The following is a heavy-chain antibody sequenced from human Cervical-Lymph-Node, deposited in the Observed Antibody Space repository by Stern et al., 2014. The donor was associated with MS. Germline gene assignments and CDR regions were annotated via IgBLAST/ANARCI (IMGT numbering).Heavy chain of an antibody. CDR1: GGTFSSYA. CDR3: ARGETGTTAHYYYGMDV. CDR2: IIPIFGTA. V-gene: IGHV1-69*01. D-gene: IGHD1-1*01. J-gene: IGHJ6*02. Sequence: VQLVESGAEVKKPGSSVKVSCKASGGTFSSYAISWVRQAPGQGLEWMGGIIPIFGTANYAQKFQGRVTITADESTSTAYMELSSLRSEDTAEYYCARGETGTTAHYYYGMDVWGQGTTVTVSS.